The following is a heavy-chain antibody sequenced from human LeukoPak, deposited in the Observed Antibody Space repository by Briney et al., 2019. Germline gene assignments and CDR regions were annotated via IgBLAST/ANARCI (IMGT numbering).Heavy chain of an antibody. CDR3: AKGKDSVAGATNDY. Sequence: GGSLRLSCAVSGFTFSSYSMSWVRQAPGKGLECVSSISSSGTYKYYADSVKGRFTISRDNAKNSLYLQMNSLRAEDTAVYYCAKGKDSVAGATNDYWGQGTLVTVSS. J-gene: IGHJ4*02. CDR1: GFTFSSYS. V-gene: IGHV3-21*01. CDR2: ISSSGTYK. D-gene: IGHD6-19*01.